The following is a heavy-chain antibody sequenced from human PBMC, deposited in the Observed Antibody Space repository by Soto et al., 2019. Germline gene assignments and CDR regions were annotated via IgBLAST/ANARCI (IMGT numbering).Heavy chain of an antibody. J-gene: IGHJ6*02. Sequence: VQLVESGGGLVKPGVSLRLSGAASGLTFSDSYLNWIRHAPGKGLEWLAYISSTGSRIFYAVSVKGRFPISRDNAKNSLYLQLNSLRAEDTAMYYCARVRFGEWGYAMDVWGQGTTVTVSS. CDR3: ARVRFGEWGYAMDV. CDR2: ISSTGSRI. CDR1: GLTFSDSY. D-gene: IGHD3-10*01. V-gene: IGHV3-11*01.